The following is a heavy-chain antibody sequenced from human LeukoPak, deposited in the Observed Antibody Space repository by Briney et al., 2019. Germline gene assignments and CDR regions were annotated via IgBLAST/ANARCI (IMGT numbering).Heavy chain of an antibody. CDR3: AGMSSYDILTGYYRPYYFDY. Sequence: KPSETLSLTCAVSGYSISSGYYWSWIRQPPEKGLEWIGTIYYSGNTYYNPSLKSRVTISVDTSKNQFSLKLNSVTAADTAVYYCAGMSSYDILTGYYRPYYFDYWGQGTLVTVSS. CDR2: IYYSGNT. V-gene: IGHV4-38-2*01. J-gene: IGHJ4*02. CDR1: GYSISSGYY. D-gene: IGHD3-9*01.